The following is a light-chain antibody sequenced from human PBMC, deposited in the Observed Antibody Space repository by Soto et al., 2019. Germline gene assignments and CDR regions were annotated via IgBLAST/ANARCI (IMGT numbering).Light chain of an antibody. V-gene: IGKV1-39*01. Sequence: TITCRASQSISSHLYWFQQKPGQAPKLLIYAASSLQSGVPSRFSGSGSGTDFTLTISSLQPEDFATDYCQQSYSNSITFGQGTRLEIK. CDR1: QSISSH. J-gene: IGKJ5*01. CDR2: AAS. CDR3: QQSYSNSIT.